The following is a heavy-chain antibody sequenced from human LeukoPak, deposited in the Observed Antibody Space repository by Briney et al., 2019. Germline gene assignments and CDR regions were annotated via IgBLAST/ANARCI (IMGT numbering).Heavy chain of an antibody. CDR3: ARGFYASGSYFHH. D-gene: IGHD3-10*01. CDR1: GFTFSDYY. Sequence: GGSLRLSCAASGFTFSDYYMNWIRQAPGKGLEWVSYISSGGSYIEYADSVKGRFTTSRDNAKKSLYLQMNSLRAEDTAVYYCARGFYASGSYFHHWGQGTLVTVSS. J-gene: IGHJ1*01. V-gene: IGHV3-11*06. CDR2: ISSGGSYI.